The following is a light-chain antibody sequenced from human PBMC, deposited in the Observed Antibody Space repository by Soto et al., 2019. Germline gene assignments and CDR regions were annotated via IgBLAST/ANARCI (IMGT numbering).Light chain of an antibody. CDR2: GAS. CDR3: QHFDNLPPFT. Sequence: DIQMTQSPSSLSASVGDGVTITCQASQDIRKYLSWYQQKPGRAPKLLIYGASNLETGVPSRFSGSGYGTDFTFTISSLQPEDIATYYCQHFDNLPPFTFGPGTKVAIK. CDR1: QDIRKY. V-gene: IGKV1-33*01. J-gene: IGKJ3*01.